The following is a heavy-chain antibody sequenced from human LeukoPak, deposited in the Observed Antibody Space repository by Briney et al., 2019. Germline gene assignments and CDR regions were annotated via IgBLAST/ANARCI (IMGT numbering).Heavy chain of an antibody. CDR2: ISGSGDST. J-gene: IGHJ4*02. CDR3: AKAKTQAMVLPGNY. D-gene: IGHD5-18*01. V-gene: IGHV3-23*01. CDR1: GFXFSSYA. Sequence: GGSLRLSCAASGFXFSSYAINWVRQPPGKGLEWVSTISGSGDSTYYADSVKGRFTISRDNSKNALYLQMNSLRAEDTAVYYCAKAKTQAMVLPGNYWGQGTRVTVSS.